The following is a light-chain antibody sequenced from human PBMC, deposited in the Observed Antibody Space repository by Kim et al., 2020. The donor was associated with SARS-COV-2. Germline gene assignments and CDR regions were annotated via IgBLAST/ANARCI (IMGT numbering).Light chain of an antibody. CDR1: SSNIGSNN. V-gene: IGLV1-44*01. J-gene: IGLJ3*02. CDR2: SNN. CDR3: AVWDDSLKQGV. Sequence: ELTQPPSASGTPGQRVTISCSGSSSNIGSNNVVWYQQFPGAAPNVLIHSNNQRPSGIPDRFSGSRSGTSASLAISGLQSGDEADYYCAVWDDSLKQGVFGGGTHLTVL.